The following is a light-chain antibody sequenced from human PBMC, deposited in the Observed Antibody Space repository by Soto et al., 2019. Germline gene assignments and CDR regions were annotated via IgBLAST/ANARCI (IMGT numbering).Light chain of an antibody. V-gene: IGKV1-12*01. CDR2: AAS. CDR3: QQAISFPIT. CDR1: QGISTY. J-gene: IGKJ5*01. Sequence: DIQMTQSTSYVSASIGDRVSITCLASQGISTYLGWYQQKPGKAPKLLIYAASSLQTGVPSRFSGSGSGTDFTLTISSLQPEDFGTYYCQQAISFPITFGQGTRLEIK.